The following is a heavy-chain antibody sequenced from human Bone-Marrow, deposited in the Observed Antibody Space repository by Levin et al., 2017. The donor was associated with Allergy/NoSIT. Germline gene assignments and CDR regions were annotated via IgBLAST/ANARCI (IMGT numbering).Heavy chain of an antibody. J-gene: IGHJ4*02. CDR1: GFTFNAYW. D-gene: IGHD2-2*01. V-gene: IGHV3-74*01. CDR2: VNTDGTTT. CDR3: ATDPCSTSCSYAH. Sequence: GESLKISCAASGFTFNAYWMHWVRQAPGKGLVWVSRVNTDGTTTDYADSVKGRFIVSRDNAKNTLFLQMNSLRAEDTAMYYCATDPCSTSCSYAHWGQGALVTVSS.